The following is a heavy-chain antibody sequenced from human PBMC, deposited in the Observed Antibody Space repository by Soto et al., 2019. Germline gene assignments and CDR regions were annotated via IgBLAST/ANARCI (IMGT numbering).Heavy chain of an antibody. CDR1: GYTFITYG. D-gene: IGHD2-2*01. J-gene: IGHJ4*02. V-gene: IGHV1-18*01. Sequence: QVQLVQSGAEVKKPGASVKVSCETSGYTFITYGISWVRQAPGQGLEWMGGIIPYNGKTNYAQKVQDRVTMTTDTSTGTAYLELRSLRSDDPALYYCARDTSHYFDHWGQGTLVTVSS. CDR2: IIPYNGKT. CDR3: ARDTSHYFDH.